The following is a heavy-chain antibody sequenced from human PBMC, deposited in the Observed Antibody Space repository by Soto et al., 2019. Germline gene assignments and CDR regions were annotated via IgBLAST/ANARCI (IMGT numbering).Heavy chain of an antibody. J-gene: IGHJ4*02. CDR1: GFTFSSDA. D-gene: IGHD3-10*01. Sequence: GGSLRLSCAASGFTFSSDAMSWVRQAPGKGLDWVSAISGSGGSTYYADSVKGRFTISRDNSKNTLYLQMNSLRAEDTAVYYCAKDRDVLLWFGELLAPFDYRGQGTLVTVSS. V-gene: IGHV3-23*01. CDR3: AKDRDVLLWFGELLAPFDY. CDR2: ISGSGGST.